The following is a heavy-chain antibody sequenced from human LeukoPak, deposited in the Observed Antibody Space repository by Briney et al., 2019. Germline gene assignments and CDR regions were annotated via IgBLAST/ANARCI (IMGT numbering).Heavy chain of an antibody. CDR3: TRAFCSSTTCQGGRFGMDV. CDR1: GDSIGTGSYY. D-gene: IGHD2-2*01. J-gene: IGHJ6*04. V-gene: IGHV4-61*01. Sequence: PSETLSLTCTVSGDSIGTGSYYWTWIQQPPGKRLEWIAYIFYSGITNYNPSLKSRVTVSVDTSKNQFSLKLSSVTAADTAVYYCTRAFCSSTTCQGGRFGMDVWGKGTTVTVSS. CDR2: IFYSGIT.